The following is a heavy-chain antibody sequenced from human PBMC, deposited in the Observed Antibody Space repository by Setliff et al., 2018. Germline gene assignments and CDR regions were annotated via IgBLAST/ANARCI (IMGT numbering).Heavy chain of an antibody. Sequence: SETLSLTCTVSGDSMSSAKYYWSWIRQSAGKGLECLGRIYTDGSTKYNPSLNSRVTLLIDTAKNQISLRLSSVTAADTAVYYCARGTFDTSGYFPYPIGYWGQGALGTVPQ. CDR1: GDSMSSAKYY. CDR3: ARGTFDTSGYFPYPIGY. V-gene: IGHV4-61*02. CDR2: IYTDGST. J-gene: IGHJ4*02. D-gene: IGHD3-22*01.